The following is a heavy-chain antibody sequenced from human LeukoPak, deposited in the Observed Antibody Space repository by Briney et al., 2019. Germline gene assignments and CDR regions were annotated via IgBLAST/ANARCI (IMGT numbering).Heavy chain of an antibody. CDR1: GYTFTGYY. CDR3: ARDFHGSGGSCYPYYYYGMDV. Sequence: GASVKVSCKASGYTFTGYYMHWVRQAPGQGLEWMGWINPNSGGTNYAQKFQGRVTMTRDTSISTAYMQLSTLRSDDTAVYYCARDFHGSGGSCYPYYYYGMDVWGQGTTVTVSS. CDR2: INPNSGGT. J-gene: IGHJ6*02. V-gene: IGHV1-2*02. D-gene: IGHD2-15*01.